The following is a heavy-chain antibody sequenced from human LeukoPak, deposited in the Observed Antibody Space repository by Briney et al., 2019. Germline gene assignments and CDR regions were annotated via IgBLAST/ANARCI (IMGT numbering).Heavy chain of an antibody. J-gene: IGHJ5*02. CDR2: IDPSSGNT. V-gene: IGHV1-46*01. D-gene: IGHD5-12*01. CDR1: GYTFTSYY. Sequence: ASVKVSCKASGYTFTSYYLHWVRQAPGQGLEWMGIIDPSSGNTNSAQKFQGRVTMTRDASTSTVYIELSSLTSEDTAFYYCVREWPKTYWFDPWGQGSLVIVSS. CDR3: VREWPKTYWFDP.